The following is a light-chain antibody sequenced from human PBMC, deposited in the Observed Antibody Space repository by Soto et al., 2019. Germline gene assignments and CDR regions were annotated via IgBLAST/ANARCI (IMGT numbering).Light chain of an antibody. CDR3: QHLNNYPRRLT. Sequence: DIQLTQSPSFLSASVGDKITITCRASQGISSFLGWYQQKPGKGPNLLIYGASTLHSGVPSRFSGSGSGTDFTLTIRGLQPDDFGTYYCQHLNNYPRRLTFGGGTKVEI. J-gene: IGKJ4*01. V-gene: IGKV1-9*01. CDR1: QGISSF. CDR2: GAS.